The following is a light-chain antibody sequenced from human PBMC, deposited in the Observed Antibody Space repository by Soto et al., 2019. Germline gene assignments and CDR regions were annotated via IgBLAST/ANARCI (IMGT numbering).Light chain of an antibody. CDR1: QSISNY. Sequence: DIQMTQSPSSLSASVGDRVTISCRASQSISNYLIWYQQKPGKAPKLLIYASFTLQSGVPSRFSGSGSGTDFTLTISSLQPEDFGTYYCQQSYSSPETFGQGTKVEI. V-gene: IGKV1-39*01. J-gene: IGKJ1*01. CDR3: QQSYSSPET. CDR2: ASF.